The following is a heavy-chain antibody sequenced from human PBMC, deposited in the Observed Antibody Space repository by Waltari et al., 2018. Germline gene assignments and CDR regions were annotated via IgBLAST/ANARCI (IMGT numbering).Heavy chain of an antibody. CDR1: GGSISSYY. D-gene: IGHD3-22*01. J-gene: IGHJ5*02. Sequence: QVQLQESGPGLVKPSETLSLTCTVSGGSISSYYWSWIRQPPGKGLEWIGYIYYSGSTNYNPSLKSRVTISVDTSKNQFSLKLSSVTAADTAVYYCARAGLYYDGSGYNWFDPWGQGTLVTVSS. CDR2: IYYSGST. CDR3: ARAGLYYDGSGYNWFDP. V-gene: IGHV4-59*01.